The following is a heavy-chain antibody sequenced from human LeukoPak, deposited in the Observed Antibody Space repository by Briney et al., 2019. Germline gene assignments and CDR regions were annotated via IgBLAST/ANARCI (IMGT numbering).Heavy chain of an antibody. V-gene: IGHV3-30*03. Sequence: PGGSLRLSCAVSGFTFSSYGMHWVRQAPGKGLEWVALISDDGSKNYYADSVKGRFTISRDNSKNTLYLQMNSLRAEDTAVYYCAREGKRDDYNFFDYWGQGTLVTVSS. CDR2: ISDDGSKN. CDR3: AREGKRDDYNFFDY. CDR1: GFTFSSYG. J-gene: IGHJ4*02. D-gene: IGHD5-24*01.